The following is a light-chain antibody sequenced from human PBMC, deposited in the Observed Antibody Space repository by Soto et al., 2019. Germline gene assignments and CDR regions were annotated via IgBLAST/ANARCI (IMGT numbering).Light chain of an antibody. Sequence: IQMTHSHSTLSASTLYRFPTXYRASQSISSWLAWYQQKPGKAPKLLIYKASSLESGVPSRFSGSGSGTEFTLTISSLQPDDFATYYCQQYNSYWTFGQGTKV. CDR1: QSISSW. CDR3: QQYNSYWT. CDR2: KAS. V-gene: IGKV1-5*03. J-gene: IGKJ1*01.